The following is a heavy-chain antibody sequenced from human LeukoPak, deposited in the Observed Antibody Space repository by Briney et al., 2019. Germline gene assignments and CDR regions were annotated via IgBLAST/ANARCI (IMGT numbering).Heavy chain of an antibody. D-gene: IGHD2-8*01. Sequence: PGGSLRLSCAASGFTFSSYGMHWVRQAPGKGLEWVAFIRYDGSNKYYADSVKGRFTISRDNSKNTLYLQMNSLRAEDTAVYYCARDRVSMDDDYYYGMDVWGQGTTVTVSS. CDR3: ARDRVSMDDDYYYGMDV. CDR1: GFTFSSYG. J-gene: IGHJ6*02. CDR2: IRYDGSNK. V-gene: IGHV3-30*02.